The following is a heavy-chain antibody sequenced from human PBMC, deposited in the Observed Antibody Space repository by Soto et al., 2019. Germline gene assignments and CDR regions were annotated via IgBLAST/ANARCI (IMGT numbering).Heavy chain of an antibody. Sequence: QVQLVESGGGVVQPGRSLRLSCAASGFTFSSYGMHWVRQAPGKGLEWVAVIWYDGSNKYYADSVKGRFTISRDNSKNTLYLQMNSLRAEDTAVYYCARGSDIVVVVAATDRDAFDIWGQGTMVTVSS. CDR3: ARGSDIVVVVAATDRDAFDI. J-gene: IGHJ3*02. V-gene: IGHV3-33*01. CDR1: GFTFSSYG. CDR2: IWYDGSNK. D-gene: IGHD2-15*01.